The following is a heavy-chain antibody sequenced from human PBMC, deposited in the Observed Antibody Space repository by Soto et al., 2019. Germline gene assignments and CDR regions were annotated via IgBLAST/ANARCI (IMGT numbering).Heavy chain of an antibody. Sequence: EVHLLESGGALVQPGGSLTLSCAASGVSFSDYAMSWVRQAPGKGLEWVSSISRTGDSAYYADSVKGRFAISRDRSKNRLSLQMNSLRVEDTAVYYCAKGPDGSGYYHNWFDSWGQGTLITVSS. V-gene: IGHV3-23*01. CDR3: AKGPDGSGYYHNWFDS. CDR1: GVSFSDYA. CDR2: ISRTGDSA. D-gene: IGHD3-22*01. J-gene: IGHJ5*01.